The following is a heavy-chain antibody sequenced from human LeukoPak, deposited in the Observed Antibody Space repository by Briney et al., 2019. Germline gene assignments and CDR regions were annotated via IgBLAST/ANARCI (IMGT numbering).Heavy chain of an antibody. J-gene: IGHJ4*02. V-gene: IGHV4-39*07. CDR3: AVGHSSSCNY. D-gene: IGHD6-13*01. CDR2: IYYSGST. CDR1: GGSISSSSYY. Sequence: SETLSLTCTVSGGSISSSSYYWGWIRQPPGKGLEWIGSIYYSGSTYYNPSLKSRVTISVDTSKNQFSLKLSSVTAADTAVYYCAVGHSSSCNYWGQGTLVTVSS.